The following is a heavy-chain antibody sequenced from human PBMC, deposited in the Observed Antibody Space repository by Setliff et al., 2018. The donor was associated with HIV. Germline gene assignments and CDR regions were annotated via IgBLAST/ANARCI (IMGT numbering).Heavy chain of an antibody. V-gene: IGHV4-39*07. Sequence: PSETLSLTCIVSGGSISSSSHYWGWIRQPPGKGLEWIGSIYYNGSASHNPSLKSRLTMSVDTSKSQFSLRLESMTAADTAMYYCARVSTAVTAAPLDYWSQGTLVTVSS. J-gene: IGHJ4*02. CDR3: ARVSTAVTAAPLDY. CDR2: IYYNGSA. CDR1: GGSISSSSHY. D-gene: IGHD4-17*01.